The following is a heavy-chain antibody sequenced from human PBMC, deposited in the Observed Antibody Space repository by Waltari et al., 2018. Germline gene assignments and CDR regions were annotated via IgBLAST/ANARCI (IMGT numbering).Heavy chain of an antibody. J-gene: IGHJ3*02. Sequence: QVQLVQSGAEVKKPGSSVKVSCKASGGPFSSYAISWVRQAPGQGLEGMGGIIPIFGTANYAQKFQGRVTITTDESTSTAYMELSSLRSEDTAVYYCAREEDYYDSSGYYSAFDIWGQGTMVTVSS. D-gene: IGHD3-22*01. V-gene: IGHV1-69*05. CDR3: AREEDYYDSSGYYSAFDI. CDR2: IIPIFGTA. CDR1: GGPFSSYA.